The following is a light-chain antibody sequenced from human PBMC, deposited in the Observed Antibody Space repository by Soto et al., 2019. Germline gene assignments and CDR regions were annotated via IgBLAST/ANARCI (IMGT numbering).Light chain of an antibody. Sequence: QAVVTQEPSLTMSPGGTVTLTCASSTGAVTSGYYPNWFQQKPGQAPRALIYSTSNKDSWTPARFSGSLLGGKAALTLSGVQPEDEAEYYCLLYYGGAQLVFGGGTKLTVL. CDR2: STS. V-gene: IGLV7-43*01. J-gene: IGLJ2*01. CDR1: TGAVTSGYY. CDR3: LLYYGGAQLV.